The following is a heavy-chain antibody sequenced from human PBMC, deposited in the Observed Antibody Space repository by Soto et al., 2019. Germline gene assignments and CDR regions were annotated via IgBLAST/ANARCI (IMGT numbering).Heavy chain of an antibody. CDR1: GGYFSGYY. Sequence: QVQLQQWGAGLLKPSETLSLTCAVHGGYFSGYYWGWVRQPPGKGLEWIGEITQSGSPNYNPSLRSRVTISVDRSKKQFPLTRTSVTAADAALYYCPRGRRPGYSSGWYTDWGQGTLGTVAS. D-gene: IGHD6-19*01. CDR3: PRGRRPGYSSGWYTD. J-gene: IGHJ4*02. CDR2: ITQSGSP. V-gene: IGHV4-34*01.